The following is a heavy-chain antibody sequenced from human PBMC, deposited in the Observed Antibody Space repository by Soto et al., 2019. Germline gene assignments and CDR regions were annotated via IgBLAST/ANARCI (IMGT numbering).Heavy chain of an antibody. J-gene: IGHJ4*02. CDR2: ISSSGSTI. Sequence: EVQLVESGGGLVQPGGSLRLSCAASGFTFSSYAMNWVRQAPGKGLEWVSYISSSGSTIYYADSVKGRFTISRDNAKNSLYLQMNSLRAEDTAVYYCARDSGPTLFYYGLGSYIHWGQGTLVTVSS. D-gene: IGHD3-10*01. CDR1: GFTFSSYA. V-gene: IGHV3-48*03. CDR3: ARDSGPTLFYYGLGSYIH.